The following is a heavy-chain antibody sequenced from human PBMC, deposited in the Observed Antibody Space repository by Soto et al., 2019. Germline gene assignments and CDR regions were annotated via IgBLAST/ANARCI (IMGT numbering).Heavy chain of an antibody. CDR2: ISSSSDTI. J-gene: IGHJ4*02. CDR1: GFTLPGYS. D-gene: IGHD6-6*01. Sequence: EVQVVESGGDLVQPGGSLRLSCAPSGFTLPGYSMNWVRQAPGKGLEWVSYISSSSDTIYYADSVKGRFTISRDNAKNLLYLQMKSLRAEDTAVYYCARSSTIYDYWGQGTPVTVSS. V-gene: IGHV3-48*01. CDR3: ARSSTIYDY.